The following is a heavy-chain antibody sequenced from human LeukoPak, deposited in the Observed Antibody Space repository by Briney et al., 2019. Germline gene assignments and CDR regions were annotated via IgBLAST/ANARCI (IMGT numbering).Heavy chain of an antibody. CDR3: ARYPSGYDFHFDY. D-gene: IGHD5-12*01. Sequence: GASVKVSCKASGYTFTGYYMHWVRQAPGQGLEWMGWINPNSGGTNYAQKFQGRATMTRDTSISTAYMELSRLRSDDTAVYYCARYPSGYDFHFDYWGQGTLVTVSS. CDR1: GYTFTGYY. V-gene: IGHV1-2*02. J-gene: IGHJ4*02. CDR2: INPNSGGT.